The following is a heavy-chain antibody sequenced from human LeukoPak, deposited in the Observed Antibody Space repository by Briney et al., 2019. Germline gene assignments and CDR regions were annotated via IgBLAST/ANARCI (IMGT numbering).Heavy chain of an antibody. Sequence: GGSLRLSCAASGFTFDDYAMHWVRQAPGKGLEWVSGISWNSGSIGYADSVKGRFTISRDNAKNSLYLQMNSLRAEDTAVYYCASGGSSDPFDYWGQGTLVTVSS. CDR2: ISWNSGSI. CDR1: GFTFDDYA. J-gene: IGHJ4*02. CDR3: ASGGSSDPFDY. D-gene: IGHD6-6*01. V-gene: IGHV3-9*01.